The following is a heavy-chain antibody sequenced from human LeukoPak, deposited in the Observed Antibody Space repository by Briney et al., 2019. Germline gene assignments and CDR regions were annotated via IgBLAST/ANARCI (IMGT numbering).Heavy chain of an antibody. V-gene: IGHV1-18*01. J-gene: IGHJ3*02. CDR3: ARDGGFGDYLII. D-gene: IGHD4-17*01. CDR1: GYTFIRYG. CDR2: ISPYNLNT. Sequence: ASVKVSCKASGYTFIRYGISWVRQAPGQGLEWMGWISPYNLNTNYAQKLQGRVTITTDTSTSTAYMELRSLRSDDTAVYYCARDGGFGDYLIIWGQGTMVTVSS.